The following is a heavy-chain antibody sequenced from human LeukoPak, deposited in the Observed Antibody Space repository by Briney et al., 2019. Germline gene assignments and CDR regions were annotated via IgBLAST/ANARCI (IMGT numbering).Heavy chain of an antibody. Sequence: GGSLRLSCAASGFTFSTYWMTWVRQAPGKGLEWVASIMYDGSQKYYVDSVKGRFTVSRDNAKNSLYLQMNSLRAEDTAVYYCARYFNSTGYSSLRGDYWGQGTLVTVSS. D-gene: IGHD3-22*01. V-gene: IGHV3-7*01. CDR3: ARYFNSTGYSSLRGDY. CDR2: IMYDGSQK. J-gene: IGHJ4*02. CDR1: GFTFSTYW.